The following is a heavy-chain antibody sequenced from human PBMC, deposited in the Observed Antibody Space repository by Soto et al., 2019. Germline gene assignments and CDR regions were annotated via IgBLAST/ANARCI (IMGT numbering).Heavy chain of an antibody. CDR2: ISYDGSNK. CDR3: ARNSPPAY. CDR1: GFTFRTYA. J-gene: IGHJ4*02. Sequence: QVQLVESGGGVVQPGTSLRLSCAASGFTFRTYAMYWVRQAPGKGLEWVAVISYDGSNKYYADSVKGRFTISRDDSKNTLYLQMNSLGAGDTAVYYCARNSPPAYWGQGTLVTVSS. V-gene: IGHV3-30-3*01.